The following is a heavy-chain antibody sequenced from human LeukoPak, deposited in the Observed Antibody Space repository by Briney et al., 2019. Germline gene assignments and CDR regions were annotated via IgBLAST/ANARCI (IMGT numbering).Heavy chain of an antibody. V-gene: IGHV7-4-1*02. D-gene: IGHD4-11*01. CDR1: GYTFTTYA. Sequence: ASVKVSCKASGYTFTTYAMNWVRQAPGQGLEWMGWINTNTGNPTYAQGFTGRFVFSLDTSVSTVYLQISSLKAEDTAVYYCARSTTVTTFVDYYYYMDVWGKGTTVTVSS. CDR2: INTNTGNP. J-gene: IGHJ6*03. CDR3: ARSTTVTTFVDYYYYMDV.